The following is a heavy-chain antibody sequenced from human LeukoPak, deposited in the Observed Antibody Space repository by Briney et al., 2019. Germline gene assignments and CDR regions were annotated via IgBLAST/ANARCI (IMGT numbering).Heavy chain of an antibody. CDR2: IKQDGSEK. J-gene: IGHJ4*02. CDR3: AREIGDEYSSSSREKGVDY. CDR1: GFTFSSYW. V-gene: IGHV3-7*01. Sequence: GGSLRLSCAASGFTFSSYWMSWVRQAPGKGLEWVANIKQDGSEKCYVDSVKGRFTISRDNAKNSLYLQMNSLRAEDTAVYYCAREIGDEYSSSSREKGVDYWGQGTLVTVSS. D-gene: IGHD6-6*01.